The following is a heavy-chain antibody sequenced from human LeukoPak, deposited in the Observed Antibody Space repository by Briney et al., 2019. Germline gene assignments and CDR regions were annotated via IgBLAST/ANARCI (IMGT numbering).Heavy chain of an antibody. Sequence: GGSLRLSCAASGFTFSSYSMNWVRQAPGKGLEWVSYISSSSSTIYYADSVKGRFTISRDNAKNSLYLQMNSLRAEDTAVYYCARGRRITMIVVVISRENYFDYWGQGTLVTVSS. CDR1: GFTFSSYS. CDR2: ISSSSSTI. D-gene: IGHD3-22*01. CDR3: ARGRRITMIVVVISRENYFDY. V-gene: IGHV3-48*04. J-gene: IGHJ4*02.